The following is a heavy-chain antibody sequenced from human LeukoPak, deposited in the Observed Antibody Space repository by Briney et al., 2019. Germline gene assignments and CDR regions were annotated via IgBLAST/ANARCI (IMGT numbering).Heavy chain of an antibody. CDR2: IYTSGST. D-gene: IGHD6-19*01. V-gene: IGHV4-4*07. CDR3: ARVSFASSGCFHY. J-gene: IGHJ4*02. Sequence: SETLSLTCAVSGGSISSYYWSWIRQPPGKGLEWIGRIYTSGSTNYNPSLKSRVTISVDTSKNQFSLKLSSVTAADTAVYYCARVSFASSGCFHYWGQGTLVTVSS. CDR1: GGSISSYY.